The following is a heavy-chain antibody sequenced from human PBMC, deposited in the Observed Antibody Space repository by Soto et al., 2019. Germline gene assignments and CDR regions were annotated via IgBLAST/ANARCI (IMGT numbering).Heavy chain of an antibody. CDR1: GYTFTTYD. V-gene: IGHV1-8*01. J-gene: IGHJ4*02. CDR3: TRVSPDCSDGSCYPPN. CDR2: VNPKNGNT. Sequence: ASVKVSCKASGYTFTTYDINWVRQATGQGLEWMGTVNPKNGNTDYAQKFHGRVTMTTNTSISTAYMELSSLRSEDTGVYYCTRVSPDCSDGSCYPPNWGQGTLVTVSS. D-gene: IGHD2-15*01.